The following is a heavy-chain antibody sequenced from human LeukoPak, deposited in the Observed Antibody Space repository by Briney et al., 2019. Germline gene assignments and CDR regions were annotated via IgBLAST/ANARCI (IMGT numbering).Heavy chain of an antibody. Sequence: ASVKVSCKASGYTFTSYGISWVRQAPGQGLEWMGWISVHNGHTKYAQKLQGRVTMTTDTSTSTGYMELRSLRSDDTAVYYCARALYSSSLNWFDPWGQGTLVTVSS. CDR2: ISVHNGHT. J-gene: IGHJ5*02. CDR1: GYTFTSYG. CDR3: ARALYSSSLNWFDP. D-gene: IGHD6-6*01. V-gene: IGHV1-18*01.